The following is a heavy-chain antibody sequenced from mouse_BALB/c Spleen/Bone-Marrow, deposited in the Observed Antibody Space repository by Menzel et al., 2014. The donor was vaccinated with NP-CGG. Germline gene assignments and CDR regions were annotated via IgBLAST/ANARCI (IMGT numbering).Heavy chain of an antibody. CDR1: GYTFTSYV. CDR3: ARTGNYYGSSFDY. CDR2: INPFNDGT. D-gene: IGHD1-1*01. Sequence: EVKLVESGPELVKPGTSVKMSCKASGYTFTSYVIHWVKQKPRQGLEWIGYINPFNDGTKYNEKFKDKATLTSDKSSNTAYMELSSLTSEDSAVYYCARTGNYYGSSFDYWGQGTPLTVSS. V-gene: IGHV1-14*01. J-gene: IGHJ2*01.